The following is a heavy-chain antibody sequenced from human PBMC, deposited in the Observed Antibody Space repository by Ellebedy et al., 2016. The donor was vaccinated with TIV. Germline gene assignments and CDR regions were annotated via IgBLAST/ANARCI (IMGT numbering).Heavy chain of an antibody. CDR1: GFTFSSYA. CDR3: AKDRNHLDGYWDFDY. CDR2: IVGSGRNI. J-gene: IGHJ4*02. D-gene: IGHD1-14*01. V-gene: IGHV3-23*01. Sequence: PGGSLRLSCAASGFTFSSYAMSGVRQAPGKGLEWVSGIVGSGRNIHYADSVKGRFTISRDNSKSTLDLQMNSLGAEDTAVYYCAKDRNHLDGYWDFDYWGQGTLVTVSS.